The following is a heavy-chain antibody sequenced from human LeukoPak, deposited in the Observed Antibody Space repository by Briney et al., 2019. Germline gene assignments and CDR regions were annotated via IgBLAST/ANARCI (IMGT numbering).Heavy chain of an antibody. V-gene: IGHV3-7*01. D-gene: IGHD2-2*01. Sequence: GGSLRLSCAASGFTFSSYWMSWVRQAPGKGLEWVANIKQDGSEKYYVDSVKGRFTISRDNAKNSMYLQMNSLRAEDTAVYYCAPRGGVPATYYYYMDVWGKGTTVTVSS. CDR3: APRGGVPATYYYYMDV. CDR2: IKQDGSEK. CDR1: GFTFSSYW. J-gene: IGHJ6*03.